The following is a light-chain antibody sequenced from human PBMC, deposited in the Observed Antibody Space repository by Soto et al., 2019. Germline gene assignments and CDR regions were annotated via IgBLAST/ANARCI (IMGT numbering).Light chain of an antibody. CDR3: GTWDSSLSAGFYV. V-gene: IGLV1-51*01. Sequence: QSVLTQPPSVSAAPGQKVTISCSGSSSNIGNNYVSWYQQLPGTAPKLLIYDNNKRPSGIPDRFSGSKSGTSATLGITGLQTGDEADYYGGTWDSSLSAGFYVLGTGTKVTV. CDR2: DNN. CDR1: SSNIGNNY. J-gene: IGLJ1*01.